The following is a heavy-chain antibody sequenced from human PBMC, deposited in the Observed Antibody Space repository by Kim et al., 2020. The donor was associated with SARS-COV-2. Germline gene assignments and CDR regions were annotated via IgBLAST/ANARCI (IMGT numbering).Heavy chain of an antibody. CDR2: ISSSSSYI. V-gene: IGHV3-21*01. Sequence: GGSLRLSCAASGFTFSSYSMNWVRQAPGKGLEWVSSISSSSSYIYYADSVKGRFTISRDNAKNSLYLQMNSLRAEDTAVYYCAGDRGYGDHSFYYYGMDVWGQGATVTVSS. CDR1: GFTFSSYS. CDR3: AGDRGYGDHSFYYYGMDV. D-gene: IGHD4-17*01. J-gene: IGHJ6*02.